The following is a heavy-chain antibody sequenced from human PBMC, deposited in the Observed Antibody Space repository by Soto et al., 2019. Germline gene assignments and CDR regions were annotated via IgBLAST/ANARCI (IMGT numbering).Heavy chain of an antibody. Sequence: PRESLNISCPGFGYTFNTFWISWVRQIPGKGLEWMGRIDPRDSYVNYSPSFQGHVTISADKSISTAYLQWGSLKASDTAMYYCARLYCTTSTCDSWFDPWGQGTLVTVSS. J-gene: IGHJ5*02. CDR2: IDPRDSYV. CDR3: ARLYCTTSTCDSWFDP. D-gene: IGHD2-2*01. V-gene: IGHV5-10-1*01. CDR1: GYTFNTFW.